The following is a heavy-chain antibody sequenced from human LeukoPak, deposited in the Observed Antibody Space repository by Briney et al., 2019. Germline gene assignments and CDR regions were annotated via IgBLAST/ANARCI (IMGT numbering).Heavy chain of an antibody. CDR2: INPSGGST. Sequence: ASVKVSCKASGYTFTSYYLHWVRQAPGQGLEWMGVINPSGGSTSYAQKFQGRVTMTRDTSTSTVYMELSSLRSEDTAAYYCARDYYGSGSFFSHFDYWGQGTLVTVSS. CDR3: ARDYYGSGSFFSHFDY. J-gene: IGHJ4*02. D-gene: IGHD3-10*01. CDR1: GYTFTSYY. V-gene: IGHV1-46*01.